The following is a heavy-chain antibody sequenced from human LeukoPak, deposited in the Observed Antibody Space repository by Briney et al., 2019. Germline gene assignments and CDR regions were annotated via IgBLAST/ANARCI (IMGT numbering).Heavy chain of an antibody. CDR1: GFTFSSYA. D-gene: IGHD3-22*01. CDR3: VKDRGYYDSSGLFDY. V-gene: IGHV3-23*01. CDR2: ISGSGGST. J-gene: IGHJ4*02. Sequence: PGGSLRLSCAASGFTFSSYAMSWVRQAPGKGLEWVSAISGSGGSTYYADSVKGRFTISRDNPKNTLYLQMNSLRAEDTAVYYCVKDRGYYDSSGLFDYWGQGTLVTVSS.